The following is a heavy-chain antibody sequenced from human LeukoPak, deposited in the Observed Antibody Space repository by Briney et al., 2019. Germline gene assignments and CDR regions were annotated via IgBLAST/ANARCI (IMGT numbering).Heavy chain of an antibody. CDR2: IQTDGNTK. CDR3: AREESSLVLGGLAY. Sequence: HPGGSLRLSCAASGFTFSNYGIHWVRQARGKWLEWVTFIQTDGNTKYYADSVRGRLTTSRDNSKNTVSLQMNSLRAEDTAVYYCAREESSLVLGGLAYWGQGTLVTVSS. D-gene: IGHD6-13*01. J-gene: IGHJ4*02. CDR1: GFTFSNYG. V-gene: IGHV3-30*02.